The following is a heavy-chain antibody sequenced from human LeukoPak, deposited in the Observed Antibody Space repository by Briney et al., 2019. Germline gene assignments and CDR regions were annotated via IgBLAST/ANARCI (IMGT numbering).Heavy chain of an antibody. V-gene: IGHV1-69*13. CDR2: ISPLLGSA. J-gene: IGHJ4*02. Sequence: SVKVSCKASGGTFSRYTLNWVRQAPGQGLEWMGGISPLLGSAKYAQKFQGRVTITADESTSTAYMELRSLRSEDTAVYYCARGYAFDYWGQGTLVTVSS. D-gene: IGHD3-16*01. CDR3: ARGYAFDY. CDR1: GGTFSRYT.